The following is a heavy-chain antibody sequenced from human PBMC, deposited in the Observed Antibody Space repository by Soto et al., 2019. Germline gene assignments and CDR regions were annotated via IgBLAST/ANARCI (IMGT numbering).Heavy chain of an antibody. D-gene: IGHD3-3*01. Sequence: PSETLSLTCTVSGGSISSGDYSWSRVRQSPGKGLEWIGHIYNSGITYYNPSLKSRVVISIDTSRNQFSLRLNSLTAADRAVYFCARGVTVFGLVSRFWFDPWGQGTVVTAS. J-gene: IGHJ5*02. CDR1: GGSISSGDYS. CDR3: ARGVTVFGLVSRFWFDP. V-gene: IGHV4-30-4*01. CDR2: IYNSGIT.